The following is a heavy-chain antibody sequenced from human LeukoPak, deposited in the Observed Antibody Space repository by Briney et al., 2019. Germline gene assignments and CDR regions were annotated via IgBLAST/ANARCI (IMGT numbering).Heavy chain of an antibody. Sequence: PSETLSLTCTVSGGSISSYYWSWIRQPAGKGLEWIGRIYTSGSTNYNPSLKSRVTMSVDTSKNQFSLKLNSVTAADTAVYYCARESLEDTYYYYMDVWGKGTTVTVSS. V-gene: IGHV4-4*07. J-gene: IGHJ6*03. CDR1: GGSISSYY. CDR2: IYTSGST. D-gene: IGHD2-15*01. CDR3: ARESLEDTYYYYMDV.